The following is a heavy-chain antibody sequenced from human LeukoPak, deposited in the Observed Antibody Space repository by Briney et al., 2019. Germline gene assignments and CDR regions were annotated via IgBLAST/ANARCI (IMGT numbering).Heavy chain of an antibody. CDR2: ITGSGSST. CDR3: ATRAGVAVADSYYYYGLDV. CDR1: GFTFSSYA. Sequence: GGSLRLSCAASGFTFSSYAMTWVRQAPGKGLEWVSRITGSGSSTYYADSVKGRFTISRDNSKNTLYLQMNSLRADDTAVYYCATRAGVAVADSYYYYGLDVWGQGTTVTVSS. J-gene: IGHJ6*02. V-gene: IGHV3-23*01. D-gene: IGHD6-19*01.